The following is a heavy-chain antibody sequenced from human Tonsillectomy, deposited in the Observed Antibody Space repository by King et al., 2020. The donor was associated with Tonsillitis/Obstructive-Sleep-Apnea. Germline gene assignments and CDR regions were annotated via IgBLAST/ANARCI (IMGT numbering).Heavy chain of an antibody. V-gene: IGHV3-21*01. CDR3: ARDEGMTTPLGYYYYYMDV. Sequence: VQLVESGGGLVKPGGSLRLSCAASGFTFSSYSMNWVRQAPGKGLEWVSSISSSSSYIYYADSVKGRFTISRDNAKNSLYLQMNSLRAEDTAVYYCARDEGMTTPLGYYYYYMDVWGKGTTVTVSS. J-gene: IGHJ6*03. CDR2: ISSSSSYI. D-gene: IGHD4-17*01. CDR1: GFTFSSYS.